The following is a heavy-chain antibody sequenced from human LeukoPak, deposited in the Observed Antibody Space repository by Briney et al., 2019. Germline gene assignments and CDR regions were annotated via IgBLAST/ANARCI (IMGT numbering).Heavy chain of an antibody. J-gene: IGHJ4*02. D-gene: IGHD3-3*02. CDR3: ARDIFGVLDY. CDR1: GFTSSSYL. V-gene: IGHV3-7*01. Sequence: GGLRLSCVDSGFTSSSYLMSWVCPAPGAGVEWVANIKQVVGEKYYVESVKGRFTISRDNAKNSLYLQMNSLRAEDTAVYYCARDIFGVLDYWGQGTLVTVSS. CDR2: IKQVVGEK.